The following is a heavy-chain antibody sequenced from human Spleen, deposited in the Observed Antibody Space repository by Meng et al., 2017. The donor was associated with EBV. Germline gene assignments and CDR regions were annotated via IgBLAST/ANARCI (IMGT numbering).Heavy chain of an antibody. CDR2: IYPSGSP. V-gene: IGHV4-4*02. J-gene: IGHJ4*02. Sequence: QVQLQESGPGLVKPSGTLSLTCAVSGGSISGSNWWRWVRQPPGKGLEWIGEIYPSGSPNYNPSLKSRVTISVDKSKNQFSLRLNSVTAADTAVYYCARAPNDGYHPLGYWGQGTLVTVSS. D-gene: IGHD5-24*01. CDR3: ARAPNDGYHPLGY. CDR1: GGSISGSNW.